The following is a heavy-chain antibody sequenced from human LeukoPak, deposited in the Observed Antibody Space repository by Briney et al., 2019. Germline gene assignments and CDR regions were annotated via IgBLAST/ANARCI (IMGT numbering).Heavy chain of an antibody. V-gene: IGHV1-2*02. CDR2: INPYNGGT. CDR3: ARESWDAYGDYGDNY. CDR1: GYTFTDYY. D-gene: IGHD4-17*01. J-gene: IGHJ4*02. Sequence: GASVKVSCRASGYTFTDYYMHWVRQAPGQGLEWMGWINPYNGGTKYTQKFQGRVIMTRDTSVSTAYMELSRLRSDDTAVYFCARESWDAYGDYGDNYWGQGTLVTVSS.